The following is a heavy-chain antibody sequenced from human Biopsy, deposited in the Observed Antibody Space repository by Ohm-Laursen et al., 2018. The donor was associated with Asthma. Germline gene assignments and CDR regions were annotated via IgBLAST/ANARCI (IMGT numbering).Heavy chain of an antibody. CDR3: ARMISYYHEMRAPFFDY. J-gene: IGHJ4*02. Sequence: GASVKVPCNASGYTVTRYAINWVRQAPGQGLEWMGWINTNTGNPTYAQGFTGRFVFSLDTSVNTAHLQISSLKAEDTAVYYCARMISYYHEMRAPFFDYWGQGTLVTVSS. CDR2: INTNTGNP. D-gene: IGHD3-22*01. CDR1: GYTVTRYA. V-gene: IGHV7-4-1*02.